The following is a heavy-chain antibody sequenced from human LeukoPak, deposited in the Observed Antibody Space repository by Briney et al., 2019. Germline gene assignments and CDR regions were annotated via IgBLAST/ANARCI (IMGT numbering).Heavy chain of an antibody. Sequence: GGSLRLSCAASGFTFSSYAMHWVRQAPGKGLEWVAVISYDGSNKYYADSVKGRFTISRDNSKNTLYLQMNSLRAEDTAVYYCATSYSSGWYEEYWGQGALVTVSS. CDR1: GFTFSSYA. D-gene: IGHD6-19*01. CDR2: ISYDGSNK. V-gene: IGHV3-30-3*01. CDR3: ATSYSSGWYEEY. J-gene: IGHJ4*02.